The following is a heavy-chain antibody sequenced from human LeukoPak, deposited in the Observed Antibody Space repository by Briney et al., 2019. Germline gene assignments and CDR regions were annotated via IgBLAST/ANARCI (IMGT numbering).Heavy chain of an antibody. V-gene: IGHV1-3*01. CDR1: GYSFTSYA. CDR3: ARDGGGGLSYSYTGVDY. D-gene: IGHD3-16*01. J-gene: IGHJ4*02. Sequence: ASVKVSCKASGYSFTSYAMHWVRQAPGQRLGWMGWINAGIGNTKYSQKFQGRVTITRDTSARTAYMELSSLRSENTAVYYCARDGGGGLSYSYTGVDYWGQGTLVTVSS. CDR2: INAGIGNT.